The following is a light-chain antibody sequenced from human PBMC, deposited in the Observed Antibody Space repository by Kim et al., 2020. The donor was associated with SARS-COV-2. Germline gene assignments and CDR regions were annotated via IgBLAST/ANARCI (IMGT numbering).Light chain of an antibody. Sequence: DIQMTQSPSSLSASVGDRVTIICRASQIISNFLNWYQQKPGKAPKLLIYTASSLQSGVPSRFTGSGSETDFTLTISSLQPEDFATYYCQQTYSASRTFGQGTKVDIK. V-gene: IGKV1-39*01. J-gene: IGKJ1*01. CDR3: QQTYSASRT. CDR1: QIISNF. CDR2: TAS.